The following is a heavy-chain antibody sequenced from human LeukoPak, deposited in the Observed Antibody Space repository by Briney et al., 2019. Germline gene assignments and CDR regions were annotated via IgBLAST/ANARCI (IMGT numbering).Heavy chain of an antibody. V-gene: IGHV3-23*01. Sequence: GGSLSLSCPASGFTFNDYAMSWVGQSPGKELEWVSAIGGSGGSTYYADSVKARFTISRDNSKNTLYLQMNSLRAEDTALYYCAKERGIYSGYDYFDYWGQGTLVTVSS. CDR3: AKERGIYSGYDYFDY. CDR1: GFTFNDYA. CDR2: IGGSGGST. J-gene: IGHJ4*02. D-gene: IGHD5-12*01.